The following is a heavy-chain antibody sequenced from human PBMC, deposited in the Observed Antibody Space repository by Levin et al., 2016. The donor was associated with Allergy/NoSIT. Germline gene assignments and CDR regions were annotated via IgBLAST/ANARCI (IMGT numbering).Heavy chain of an antibody. Sequence: WIRQPPGKGLEWIGNIHYSGTTKYNPSLKSRVTISVETSKNQFSLKLTSVTAADTAVYYCASHYGSAAFDPWGQGTLVTVSS. D-gene: IGHD3-10*01. J-gene: IGHJ5*02. CDR2: IHYSGTT. V-gene: IGHV4-59*08. CDR3: ASHYGSAAFDP.